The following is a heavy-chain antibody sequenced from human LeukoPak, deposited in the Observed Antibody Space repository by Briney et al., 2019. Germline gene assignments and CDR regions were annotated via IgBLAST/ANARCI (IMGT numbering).Heavy chain of an antibody. CDR1: GYSISSGYY. Sequence: SETLSLTCTVSGYSISSGYYWGWIRQPPGKGLEWIGSIYHSGSTYYNPSLKSRVTISVDTSKNQFSLKLSSVTAADTAVYYCARDGAFISSGYAYFDYWGQGTLVTVSS. V-gene: IGHV4-38-2*02. J-gene: IGHJ4*02. CDR2: IYHSGST. CDR3: ARDGAFISSGYAYFDY. D-gene: IGHD3-22*01.